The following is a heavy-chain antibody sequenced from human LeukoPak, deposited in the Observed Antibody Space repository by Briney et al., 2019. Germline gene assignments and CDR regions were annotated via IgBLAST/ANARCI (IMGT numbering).Heavy chain of an antibody. CDR1: GGTFSSYA. CDR3: ARDQFPARALDP. J-gene: IGHJ5*02. CDR2: IIPIFGTA. V-gene: IGHV1-69*13. Sequence: SVKVSCKASGGTFSSYAISWVRQAPGQGLEWMGGIIPIFGTANYAQKFQGRVTITADESTSTAYMELGSLRSEDTAVYYCARDQFPARALDPWGQGTLVTVSS.